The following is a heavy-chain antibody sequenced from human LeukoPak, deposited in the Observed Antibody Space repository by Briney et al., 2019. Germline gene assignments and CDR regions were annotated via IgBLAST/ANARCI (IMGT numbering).Heavy chain of an antibody. CDR1: GYTFTSNF. J-gene: IGHJ4*02. CDR2: IYPRDGST. CDR3: ARDQEGFDY. V-gene: IGHV1-46*01. Sequence: ASVKVSCKASGYTFTSNFIHWVRQAPGQGLEWMGMIYPRDGSTSYAQKFQGRVTVTRDTSTSTVHMELSGLRSEDTAVYYCARDQEGFDYWGQGALVTVSS.